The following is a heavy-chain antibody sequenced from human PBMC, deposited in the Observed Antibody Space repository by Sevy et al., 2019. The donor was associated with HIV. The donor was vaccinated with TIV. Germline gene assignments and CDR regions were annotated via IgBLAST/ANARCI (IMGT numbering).Heavy chain of an antibody. J-gene: IGHJ6*02. V-gene: IGHV3-53*01. CDR1: GFSVSSNY. CDR2: IHSGGKI. D-gene: IGHD2-15*01. CDR3: AREDIVLGEDNYYGIDV. Sequence: GGSLRLSCAASGFSVSSNYMSWVRQAPGKGPEWVSVIHSGGKISYADSVQGRFTISRDNSKNTLYLQTNSLRAEDTAVYYCAREDIVLGEDNYYGIDVWGQGTTVTVSS.